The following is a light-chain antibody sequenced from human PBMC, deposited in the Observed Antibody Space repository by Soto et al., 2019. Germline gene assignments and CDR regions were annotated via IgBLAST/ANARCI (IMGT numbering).Light chain of an antibody. J-gene: IGKJ5*01. CDR3: QQRSNWPSIT. CDR2: DAS. Sequence: EIVMTQSPATLSVSPGERATLSCRDSQSVSSYLAWYQQTPGQAPRLVXYDASNRATGIPARFSGSGSGTDLTLTINSLEPEDSAVYDGQQRSNWPSITFGQGTRLEIK. V-gene: IGKV3-11*01. CDR1: QSVSSY.